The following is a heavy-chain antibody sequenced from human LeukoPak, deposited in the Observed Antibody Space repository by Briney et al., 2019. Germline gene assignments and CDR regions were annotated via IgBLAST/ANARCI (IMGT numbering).Heavy chain of an antibody. CDR2: IYYSGST. D-gene: IGHD3-10*01. CDR1: GGSISSYY. CDR3: ARGVVYDAFDI. V-gene: IGHV4-59*05. Sequence: SETLSLTCTVSGGSISSYYWSWIRQPPGQGLEWIGSIYYSGSTYYNPSLKSRVTISVDTSKNQFSLKLSSVTAADTAVYYCARGVVYDAFDIWGQGTMVTVSS. J-gene: IGHJ3*02.